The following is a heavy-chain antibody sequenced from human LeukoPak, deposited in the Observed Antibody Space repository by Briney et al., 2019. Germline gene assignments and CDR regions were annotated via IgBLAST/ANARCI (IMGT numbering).Heavy chain of an antibody. CDR1: GGTFSSYA. Sequence: SVKVSFKASGGTFSSYAISWVRQAPGQGLEWMGRIIPILGIANYAQKFQGRVTITADKSTSTAYMELSSLRSEDTAVYYCARYSDGGSSDYFDYWGQGTLVTVSS. CDR3: ARYSDGGSSDYFDY. D-gene: IGHD4-23*01. J-gene: IGHJ4*02. CDR2: IIPILGIA. V-gene: IGHV1-69*04.